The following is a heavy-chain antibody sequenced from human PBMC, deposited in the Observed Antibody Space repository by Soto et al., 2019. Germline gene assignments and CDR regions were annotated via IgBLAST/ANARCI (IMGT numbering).Heavy chain of an antibody. CDR1: GFTFSSYA. CDR3: ARQKSIAVAGTFDY. Sequence: PGGSLRLSCAASGFTFSSYAMHWVCQAPGKGLEWVAVISYGGSNKYYADSVKGRFTISRDNSKNTLYLQMDSLRAEDTAVYYCARQKSIAVAGTFDYWGQGTLVTVSS. V-gene: IGHV3-30*04. J-gene: IGHJ4*02. D-gene: IGHD6-19*01. CDR2: ISYGGSNK.